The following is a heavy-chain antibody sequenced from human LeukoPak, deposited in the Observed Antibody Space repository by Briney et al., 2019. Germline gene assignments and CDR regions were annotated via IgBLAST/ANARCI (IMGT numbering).Heavy chain of an antibody. J-gene: IGHJ4*02. CDR2: ISYDGSNI. Sequence: GESVSLLCSLCGVILCIYLEQGPRAATGKGLVRLGVISYDGSNIYFAASMKGQFTISRDNSKNTLFRQMNSRRAEDTAVYYCARVLTGGGKYSSSWYTVGYFGYWGQGTLVTVSS. CDR1: GVILCIYL. D-gene: IGHD6-13*01. CDR3: ARVLTGGGKYSSSWYTVGYFGY. V-gene: IGHV3-30-3*01.